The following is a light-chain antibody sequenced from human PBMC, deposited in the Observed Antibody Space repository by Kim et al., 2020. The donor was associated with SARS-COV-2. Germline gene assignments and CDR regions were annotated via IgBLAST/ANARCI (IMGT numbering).Light chain of an antibody. V-gene: IGLV1-44*01. CDR2: NNH. CDR3: AGWDDSLNGYV. CDR1: SSNLGSNT. Sequence: ELTQPPSASGTPGQRVTISCSGSSSNLGSNTVSWYQQLPGTAPKLLIFNNHQRPSGVPDRFSGSKSGTSASLAISGLQSEDEADYYCAGWDDSLNGYVFGSGTKVTVL. J-gene: IGLJ1*01.